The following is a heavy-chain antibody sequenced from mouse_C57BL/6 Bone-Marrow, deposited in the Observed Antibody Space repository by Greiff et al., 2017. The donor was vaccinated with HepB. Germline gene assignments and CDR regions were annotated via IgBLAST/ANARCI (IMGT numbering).Heavy chain of an antibody. Sequence: VQLQQPGAELVKPGASVKLSCKASGYTFTSYWMHWVKQRPGRGLEWIGRIDPNSGGTKYNQKFKGKATLTVDQSSSTAYMQLNSLTSEDSAVYYCASLGNYGDDYWGQGTTLTVSS. CDR3: ASLGNYGDDY. J-gene: IGHJ2*01. V-gene: IGHV1-62-3*01. CDR1: GYTFTSYW. CDR2: IDPNSGGT. D-gene: IGHD2-1*01.